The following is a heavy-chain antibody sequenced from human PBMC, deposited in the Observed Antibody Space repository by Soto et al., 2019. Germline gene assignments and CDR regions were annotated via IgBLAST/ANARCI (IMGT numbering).Heavy chain of an antibody. V-gene: IGHV4-61*01. J-gene: IGHJ4*02. D-gene: IGHD6-19*01. CDR1: GDSVNSGSYY. CDR2: IYYTGNT. CDR3: ARSGSGSGWL. Sequence: SETLSLTCTVSGDSVNSGSYYGSWIRQPPGKALEWIAYIYYTGNTNYNPSLKSRVTISRDTSKNQFSLRLTSVTAADTAVYYCARSGSGSGWLGGQGTLVTVSS.